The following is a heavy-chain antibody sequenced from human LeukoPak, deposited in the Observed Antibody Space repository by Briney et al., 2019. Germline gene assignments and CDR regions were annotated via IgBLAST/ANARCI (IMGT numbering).Heavy chain of an antibody. Sequence: PGGSLRPSCAASGFTFSRYSMNWVRQAPGKGLEWVSSISSSSSSIYYADSVKGRFTISRDNAKKSLYLQMNSLRAEDTAVYYCASISVAGINYWGQGTLVTVSS. CDR1: GFTFSRYS. CDR3: ASISVAGINY. J-gene: IGHJ4*02. D-gene: IGHD6-19*01. V-gene: IGHV3-21*01. CDR2: ISSSSSSI.